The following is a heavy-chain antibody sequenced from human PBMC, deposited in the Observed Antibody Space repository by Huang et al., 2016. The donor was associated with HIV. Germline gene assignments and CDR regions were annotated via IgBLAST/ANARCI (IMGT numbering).Heavy chain of an antibody. J-gene: IGHJ3*02. D-gene: IGHD2-2*01. CDR2: FRANKGVT. CDR1: GYTFTSYG. CDR3: ARDSPLLGVVIVVVPTAPNAFDI. Sequence: QVQLVQSGVEVKKHGASVKVSCKASGYTFTSYGISWVRQAPGQGLEWMGWFRANKGVTNNAQNVQGRVTMTTEASTSTADMELRSLRSDDMAVYYCARDSPLLGVVIVVVPTAPNAFDIWGQGTMVTVSS. V-gene: IGHV1-18*03.